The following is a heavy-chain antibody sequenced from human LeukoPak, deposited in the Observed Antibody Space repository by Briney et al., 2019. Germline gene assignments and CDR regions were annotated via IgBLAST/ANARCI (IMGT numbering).Heavy chain of an antibody. CDR2: ISSGGTYE. CDR1: GFTFSNYA. D-gene: IGHD3-10*01. J-gene: IGHJ4*02. Sequence: PGGSLRLSCAASGFTFSNYAMHWVRQAPGKGLEWVSLISSGGTYEYYADSVKGRFTISRDNSKNTLCLQLNSLRAEDTAVYYCARDSTYYYDSGSSGPHYFDNWGQGTLVTVSS. V-gene: IGHV3-30*01. CDR3: ARDSTYYYDSGSSGPHYFDN.